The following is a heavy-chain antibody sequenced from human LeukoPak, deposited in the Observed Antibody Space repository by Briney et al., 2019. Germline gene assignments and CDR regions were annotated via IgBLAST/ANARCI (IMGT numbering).Heavy chain of an antibody. D-gene: IGHD3-10*01. V-gene: IGHV1-18*01. J-gene: IGHJ4*02. CDR1: GYTFTNYA. CDR3: ARGAWGQVTFTY. Sequence: ASVKVSCKASGYTFTNYAMHWVRQAPGQGLEWMGWISADTHNTIYAQNLQARVTMTTDTSTTTAYIELRSLTSDDTAVYYCARGAWGQVTFTYWGQGTLVTVSS. CDR2: ISADTHNT.